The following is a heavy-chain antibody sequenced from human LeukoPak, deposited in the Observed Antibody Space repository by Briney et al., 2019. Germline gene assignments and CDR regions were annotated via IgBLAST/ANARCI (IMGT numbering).Heavy chain of an antibody. CDR1: GGSISSYY. D-gene: IGHD2-8*02. J-gene: IGHJ3*02. CDR3: ARGYPSGVYWSITERRAFDI. CDR2: IYYSGST. Sequence: KSSETLSLTCTVSGGSISSYYWSWIRQPPGKGLEWIGYIYYSGSTNYNPSLKSRVTISVDTSKNQFSLKLSSVTAADTAVYYCARGYPSGVYWSITERRAFDIWGQGTMVTVSS. V-gene: IGHV4-59*01.